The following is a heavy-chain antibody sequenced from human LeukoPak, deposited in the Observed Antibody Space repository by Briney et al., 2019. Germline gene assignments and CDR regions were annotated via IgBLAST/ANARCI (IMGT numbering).Heavy chain of an antibody. Sequence: SETLSLTCTVSGGSISSSSYYWGWIRQPPGKGLEWIGSIYYSGSTYYNPSLKSRVTISVDTSKNQFSLKLSSVTAADTAVYYCASIAVAGTMLGYWGQGTLVTVSS. V-gene: IGHV4-39*07. CDR1: GGSISSSSYY. D-gene: IGHD6-19*01. CDR2: IYYSGST. CDR3: ASIAVAGTMLGY. J-gene: IGHJ4*02.